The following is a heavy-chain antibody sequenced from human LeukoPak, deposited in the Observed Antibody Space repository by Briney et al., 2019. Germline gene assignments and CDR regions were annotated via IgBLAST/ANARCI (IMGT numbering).Heavy chain of an antibody. Sequence: SETLSLTCTVSGYSINSGYYWVWIRQPPGKGLKWIGSIYRTGSTNYNPSLKSRVTISVDTSKNQFSLKVRSVTAADTAVYYCARGDCSSTICYSPMDVWGKGTTVTVSS. V-gene: IGHV4-38-2*02. D-gene: IGHD2-2*01. CDR1: GYSINSGYY. CDR2: IYRTGST. CDR3: ARGDCSSTICYSPMDV. J-gene: IGHJ6*03.